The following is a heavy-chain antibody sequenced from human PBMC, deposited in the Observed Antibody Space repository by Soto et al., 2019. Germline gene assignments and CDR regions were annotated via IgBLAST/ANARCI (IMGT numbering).Heavy chain of an antibody. CDR1: GGSISSSSYY. J-gene: IGHJ6*02. Sequence: QLQLQESGPGLVKPSETLSLTCTVSGGSISSSSYYWGWIRQPPGKGLEWIGSIYYSGSTYYNPSLKSRVTISVDTSKNQFSLKLSSVTAADTAVYYCATGIVDTAMGENYYYYGMDVWGQGTTVTVSS. V-gene: IGHV4-39*01. D-gene: IGHD5-18*01. CDR2: IYYSGST. CDR3: ATGIVDTAMGENYYYYGMDV.